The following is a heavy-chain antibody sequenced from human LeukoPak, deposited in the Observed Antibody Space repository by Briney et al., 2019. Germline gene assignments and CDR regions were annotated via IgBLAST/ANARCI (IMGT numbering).Heavy chain of an antibody. CDR1: GDTVLSNSS. CDR2: TYYRSKWYN. J-gene: IGHJ3*02. D-gene: IGHD1-26*01. CDR3: VRGGQGDRHSADEAFDI. V-gene: IGHV6-1*01. Sequence: SQTLSLTCAISGDTVLSNSSWNWIRQSPSRGLEWLGRTYYRSKWYNDYVASVKSRININPDTSKNQFSLQLNSVTPEDTAVYYCVRGGQGDRHSADEAFDIWGQGTMVTVSA.